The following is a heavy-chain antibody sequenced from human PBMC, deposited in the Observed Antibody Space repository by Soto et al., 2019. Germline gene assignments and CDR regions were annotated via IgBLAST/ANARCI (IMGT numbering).Heavy chain of an antibody. D-gene: IGHD3-10*01. CDR3: ARGELLGFGDLLW. CDR2: MNPNSGDT. CDR1: GYTFTSYE. Sequence: QVQLVQSGAEVKKPGASVKVSCKASGYTFTSYEINWGRQAPGQGLEWMGWMNPNSGDTGYAQKFQGRVTMTRNTSISTAYMELSSLRSEDTAVYYCARGELLGFGDLLWWGQGTLVTVSS. J-gene: IGHJ4*02. V-gene: IGHV1-8*01.